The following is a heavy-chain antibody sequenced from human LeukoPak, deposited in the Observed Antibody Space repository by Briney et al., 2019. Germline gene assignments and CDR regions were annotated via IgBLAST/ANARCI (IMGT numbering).Heavy chain of an antibody. V-gene: IGHV3-74*01. CDR2: IENDGRSS. Sequence: GGSLRLSCAASGIPFSKFWMHWVRQGPGKGLEWVSRIENDGRSSTYAASVKGRFTISRDNAKNMLYLQMNDLRVEDTAFYYCAFRSVAGRGVDNWGQGTLVTVSS. D-gene: IGHD6-19*01. CDR1: GIPFSKFW. J-gene: IGHJ4*02. CDR3: AFRSVAGRGVDN.